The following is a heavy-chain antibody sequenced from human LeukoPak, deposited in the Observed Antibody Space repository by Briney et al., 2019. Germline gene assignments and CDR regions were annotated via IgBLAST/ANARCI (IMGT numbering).Heavy chain of an antibody. CDR1: GFTFSSYA. V-gene: IGHV3-30*04. Sequence: GGSLRLSCAASGFTFSSYAMHWVRQAPGKGLEWVAVILYDGRNKFYADSVKGRFTISRDNSKNTLFLQMNSLRAEDTAVYYCARGYCSSTSCSPPSPWGQGTLVTVSS. CDR3: ARGYCSSTSCSPPSP. J-gene: IGHJ5*02. D-gene: IGHD2-2*01. CDR2: ILYDGRNK.